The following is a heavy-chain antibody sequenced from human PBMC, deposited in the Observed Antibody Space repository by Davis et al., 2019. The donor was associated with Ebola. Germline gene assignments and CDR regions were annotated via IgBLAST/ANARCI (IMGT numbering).Heavy chain of an antibody. J-gene: IGHJ4*02. CDR1: GFTFSSYS. Sequence: PGGSLRLSCAASGFTFSSYSMNWVRQAPGKGLEWVSYISSSGSTIYYADSVKGRFTISRDNAKNSLYLQMNSLKTEDTAVYYCTTTTTASDYWGQGTLVTVSS. V-gene: IGHV3-48*04. CDR2: ISSSGSTI. D-gene: IGHD4-11*01. CDR3: TTTTTASDY.